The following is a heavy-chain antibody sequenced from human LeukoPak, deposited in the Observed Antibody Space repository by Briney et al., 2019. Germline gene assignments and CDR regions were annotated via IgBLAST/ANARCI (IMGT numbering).Heavy chain of an antibody. Sequence: SATLSLTSAVYGGSFTGYYWSWSRPPPGKGLEWIGAINHSGSTNYNPSLKSRVTISVDTSKNQFSLKLSSVTAADTAVYYCARFRKTYYYYYMDDWGKGTTVTVSS. V-gene: IGHV4-34*01. J-gene: IGHJ6*03. CDR1: GGSFTGYY. CDR3: ARFRKTYYYYYMDD. CDR2: INHSGST.